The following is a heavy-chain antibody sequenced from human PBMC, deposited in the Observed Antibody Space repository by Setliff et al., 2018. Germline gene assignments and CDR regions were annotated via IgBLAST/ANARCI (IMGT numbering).Heavy chain of an antibody. Sequence: SGPSCDPTETLTLTCSFSGFSLSTTGVGVGWIRQPPGKALEWLALIYYDDDKRYNPSLESRLTITKDTSKNQVVLSMTNMDPADTATFYCARGFWSGYFVLDYWGLGSLVT. CDR2: IYYDDDK. CDR3: ARGFWSGYFVLDY. V-gene: IGHV2-5*02. D-gene: IGHD3-3*01. CDR1: GFSLSTTGVG. J-gene: IGHJ4*02.